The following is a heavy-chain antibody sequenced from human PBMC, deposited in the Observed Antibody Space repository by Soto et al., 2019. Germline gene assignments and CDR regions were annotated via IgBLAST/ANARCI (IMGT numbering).Heavy chain of an antibody. CDR1: GFTFSSHA. Sequence: EVQLLESGGDLIHPGGSQRLSCAASGFTFSSHAMSWVRQAPGKGLEWVSSISGTGASIYYADSVRGRFTISRDNSKNTMYLRMNSVRAEDTAVYYCAKGPGGCSSTSCPNWFDPWGQGSLVTVSS. D-gene: IGHD2-2*01. CDR2: ISGTGASI. CDR3: AKGPGGCSSTSCPNWFDP. J-gene: IGHJ5*02. V-gene: IGHV3-23*01.